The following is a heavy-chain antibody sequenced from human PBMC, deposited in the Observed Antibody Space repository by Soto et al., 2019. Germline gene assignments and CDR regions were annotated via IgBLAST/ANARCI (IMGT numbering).Heavy chain of an antibody. Sequence: EVQLVESGGGLVQPGGSLRLSCAASGFTVSSNYMSWVRQAPGKGLELVSVIYGGGSTYYADSVKGRFTISRHNSKNTLYLQVYNLRSEDTAVYYCARSTSGARPPSAYDYYMDVWGKGTTVTVSS. V-gene: IGHV3-53*04. CDR1: GFTVSSNY. D-gene: IGHD6-6*01. CDR3: ARSTSGARPPSAYDYYMDV. J-gene: IGHJ6*03. CDR2: IYGGGST.